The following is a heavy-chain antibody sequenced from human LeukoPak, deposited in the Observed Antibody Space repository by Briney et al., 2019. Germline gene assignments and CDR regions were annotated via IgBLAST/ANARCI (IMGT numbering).Heavy chain of an antibody. CDR2: ISWNSGSI. D-gene: IGHD3-22*01. CDR3: AKDASPDYYDSSGYYSY. Sequence: GGSLRLSCAASGFTFDDYAMHWVRQAPGKGLEWVSGISWNSGSIGYADSVKGRFTISRDNAKNSLYLQMNSLRAEDTALYYCAKDASPDYYDSSGYYSYWGQGTLVTVSS. J-gene: IGHJ4*02. CDR1: GFTFDDYA. V-gene: IGHV3-9*01.